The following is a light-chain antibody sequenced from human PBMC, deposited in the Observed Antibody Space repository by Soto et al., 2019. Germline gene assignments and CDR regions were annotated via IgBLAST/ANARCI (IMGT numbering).Light chain of an antibody. CDR2: YDD. J-gene: IGLJ1*01. V-gene: IGLV3-21*04. Sequence: SELTQPPSVSVTTGQTARIPCGGDNIGSKSVHWYQQRPGQAPVLVMFYDDDRPSGIPERFSGSYSGNSASLTISRVEAGDEADYYCQVWDSSSNQGVFGPGTKVTVL. CDR3: QVWDSSSNQGV. CDR1: NIGSKS.